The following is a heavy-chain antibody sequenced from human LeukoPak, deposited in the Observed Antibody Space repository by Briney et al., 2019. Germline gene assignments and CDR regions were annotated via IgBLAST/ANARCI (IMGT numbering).Heavy chain of an antibody. V-gene: IGHV3-23*01. J-gene: IGHJ4*02. CDR2: ISGSGGST. D-gene: IGHD6-13*01. CDR3: AKPPSSSWYGAPFDY. CDR1: GFTFSSYA. Sequence: GGSLRLSCAASGFTFSSYAMSWVRQAPGKGMEWASAISGSGGSTYYADSVKGRFTISRDNSKNTLYLQMNSLGAEDTAVYYCAKPPSSSWYGAPFDYWGQGTLVTVSS.